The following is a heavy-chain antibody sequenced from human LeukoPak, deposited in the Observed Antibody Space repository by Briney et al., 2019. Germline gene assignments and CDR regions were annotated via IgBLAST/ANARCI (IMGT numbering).Heavy chain of an antibody. Sequence: GGSLRLSCVVSGFTFSSHSVNWVRQAPGKGLEWVLSITTSNYIFYAESVKGRFTISRDNAKNSLYLQMTSLRAEDTAVYYCVREQARAGSFDYWGQGTLVTVSS. J-gene: IGHJ4*02. CDR3: VREQARAGSFDY. CDR1: GFTFSSHS. D-gene: IGHD6-19*01. V-gene: IGHV3-21*01. CDR2: ITTSNYI.